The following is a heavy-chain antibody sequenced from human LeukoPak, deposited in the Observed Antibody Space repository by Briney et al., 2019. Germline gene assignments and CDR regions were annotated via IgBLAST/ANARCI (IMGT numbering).Heavy chain of an antibody. Sequence: GGSLRLSCAASGFIFTGYFMSWVRQAPGKGLEWVASIKHDGSEKYYVDSVRGRFTISRDNTKNLLYLQMSSLRAEDTAVYYCATDRGWRTSGYYLYYFEYWGQGTLVPFSS. CDR2: IKHDGSEK. V-gene: IGHV3-7*01. CDR1: GFIFTGYF. J-gene: IGHJ4*02. D-gene: IGHD3-3*01. CDR3: ATDRGWRTSGYYLYYFEY.